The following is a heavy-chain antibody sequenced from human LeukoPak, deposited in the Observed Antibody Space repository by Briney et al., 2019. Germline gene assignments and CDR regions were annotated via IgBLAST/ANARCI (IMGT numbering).Heavy chain of an antibody. CDR2: IYYSGST. D-gene: IGHD1-14*01. CDR1: GGSISSSSYY. V-gene: IGHV4-39*01. CDR3: ARGGILRYFDY. J-gene: IGHJ4*02. Sequence: SGTLSLTCTVSGGSISSSSYYWGWIRQPPGKGLEWIGSIYYSGSTYYNPSLKSRVTISVDTSKNQFSLKLSSVTAADTAVYYCARGGILRYFDYWGQGTLVTVSS.